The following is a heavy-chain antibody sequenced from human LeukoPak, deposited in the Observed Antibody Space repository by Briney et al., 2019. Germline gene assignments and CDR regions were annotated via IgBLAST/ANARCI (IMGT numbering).Heavy chain of an antibody. Sequence: ASVKVSCKASGYIFTKYVVHWVRQAPGQRPEWMGWIKAGNGDTKYSQNFQDRLTITRDTSASTVYMELSSLTSEDTALYYCARDDCGDTWYPGGYWGQGTLVTVSS. CDR2: IKAGNGDT. CDR1: GYIFTKYV. CDR3: ARDDCGDTWYPGGY. D-gene: IGHD2-21*01. J-gene: IGHJ4*02. V-gene: IGHV1-3*01.